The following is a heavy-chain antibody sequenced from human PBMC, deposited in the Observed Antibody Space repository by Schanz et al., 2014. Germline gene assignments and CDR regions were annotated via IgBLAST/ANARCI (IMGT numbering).Heavy chain of an antibody. J-gene: IGHJ6*03. V-gene: IGHV3-48*04. CDR2: ISSSGSTI. D-gene: IGHD2-21*02. CDR1: GFTFSGYA. CDR3: ARPSDSSWYMDV. Sequence: EVQLVESGGGVVQPGGSLRLSCAASGFTFSGYAMSWVRQAPGKGLEWVSYISSSGSTIYYADSVKGRFTISRDNAKNSLYLQMNSLRAEDTAVYYCARPSDSSWYMDVWGKGTTVTVSS.